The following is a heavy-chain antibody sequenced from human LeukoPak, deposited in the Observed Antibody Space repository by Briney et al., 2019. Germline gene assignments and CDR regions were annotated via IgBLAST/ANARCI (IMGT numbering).Heavy chain of an antibody. J-gene: IGHJ4*02. Sequence: SGTLSLTCGVSGGSIDITNYWSWVRQAPGKGLEWIGEISHSGTTNYNPSLRSRVAMSLDRANNQFSLSLSSVTAADTAVYYCTRDYGSVSSVYWGQGTLVTVSS. CDR3: TRDYGSVSSVY. D-gene: IGHD3-10*01. CDR1: GGSIDITNY. CDR2: ISHSGTT. V-gene: IGHV4-4*02.